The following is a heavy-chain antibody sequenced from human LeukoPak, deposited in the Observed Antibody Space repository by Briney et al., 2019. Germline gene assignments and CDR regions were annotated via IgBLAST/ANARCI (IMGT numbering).Heavy chain of an antibody. V-gene: IGHV1-2*06. D-gene: IGHD1-26*01. CDR3: ASKIVGATMSLRVDWFDP. J-gene: IGHJ5*02. CDR1: GYTFTGYY. Sequence: ASVKVSCKASGYTFTGYYMHWVRQAPGQGLEWMGRINPNSGGTNYAQKFQGRVTMTRDTSISTAYMELSRLRSDDTAVYYCASKIVGATMSLRVDWFDPWGQGTLVTVSS. CDR2: INPNSGGT.